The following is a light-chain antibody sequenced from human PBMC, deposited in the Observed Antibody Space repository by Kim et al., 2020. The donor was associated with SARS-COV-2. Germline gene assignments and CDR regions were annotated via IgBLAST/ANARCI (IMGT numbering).Light chain of an antibody. Sequence: SSELTQDPAVSVALGQTVRITCQGDSLRSYYASWYQQKPGQAPLLVIYGRNNRPSGIPDRFSGSSSGNTASLTITGAHAEDVADFYCKSRDSSGNVVFGGGTQLTVL. V-gene: IGLV3-19*01. J-gene: IGLJ2*01. CDR2: GRN. CDR1: SLRSYY. CDR3: KSRDSSGNVV.